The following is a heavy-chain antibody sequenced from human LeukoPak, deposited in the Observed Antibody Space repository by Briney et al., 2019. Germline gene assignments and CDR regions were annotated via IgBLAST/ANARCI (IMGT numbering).Heavy chain of an antibody. CDR3: ARLFTYYYDSSGYYGDY. J-gene: IGHJ4*02. Sequence: GESLKISCKGSGYSFTSYWIGWVRQMPGKGLEWMGIIYPGDSDTRYSPSFQGQVTISADKSISTAYLQWSSLKASGTAMYYCARLFTYYYDSSGYYGDYWGQGTLVTVSS. D-gene: IGHD3-22*01. CDR2: IYPGDSDT. CDR1: GYSFTSYW. V-gene: IGHV5-51*01.